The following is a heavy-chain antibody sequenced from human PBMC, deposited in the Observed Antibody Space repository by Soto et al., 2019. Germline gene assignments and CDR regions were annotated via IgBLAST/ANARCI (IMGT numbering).Heavy chain of an antibody. CDR1: GYTFTSYG. D-gene: IGHD6-19*01. J-gene: IGHJ4*02. V-gene: IGHV1-18*01. CDR3: ARHPGIAVAGSFDY. Sequence: GASVKVSCKASGYTFTSYGISWVRQAPGQGLEWMGWISAYNGNTNYAQKLQGRVTMTTDTSTSTAYMELRSLRSDDTAVYYCARHPGIAVAGSFDYWGQGTLVTVSS. CDR2: ISAYNGNT.